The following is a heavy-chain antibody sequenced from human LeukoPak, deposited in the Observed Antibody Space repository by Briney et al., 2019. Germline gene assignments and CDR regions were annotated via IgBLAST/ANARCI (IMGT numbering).Heavy chain of an antibody. V-gene: IGHV3-64*01. J-gene: IGHJ5*02. Sequence: GGSLRLSCAASGFTFSSYAMHWVRQAPGKGLEYVSAISSNGGTTYYANSVKGRFTISRDNSKNTLYLQMGSLGAEDMAVYYCARDSVRGGTSLLNWFDPWGQGTLVTVSS. D-gene: IGHD2-2*01. CDR1: GFTFSSYA. CDR3: ARDSVRGGTSLLNWFDP. CDR2: ISSNGGTT.